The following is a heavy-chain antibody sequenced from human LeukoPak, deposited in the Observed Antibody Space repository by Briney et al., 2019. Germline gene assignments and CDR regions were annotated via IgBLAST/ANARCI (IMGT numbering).Heavy chain of an antibody. V-gene: IGHV4-59*08. CDR1: GGSISGYY. CDR3: ARLSKQLTMGNPFDI. J-gene: IGHJ3*02. CDR2: IYYSGST. Sequence: SETLSLTCTVSGGSISGYYWSWIRQPPGKGLEWIGYIYYSGSTNYNPSLKSRVTISVDTSKNQFSLTLSSVTAADTAVYYCARLSKQLTMGNPFDIWDQGTMVAFSS. D-gene: IGHD6-13*01.